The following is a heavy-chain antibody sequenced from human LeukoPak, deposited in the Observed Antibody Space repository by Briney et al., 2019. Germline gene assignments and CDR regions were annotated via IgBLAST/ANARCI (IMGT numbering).Heavy chain of an antibody. D-gene: IGHD3-3*02. J-gene: IGHJ6*04. CDR3: ARRFAAQLAFVDV. CDR2: ISYNGGST. Sequence: AGGSLRLSCAASGFTFTNYAMHWVRQAPGKGLEYVSAISYNGGSTYYADSVKGRFTISRDHSKNTLYLQMGSLTAEDMAVYYCARRFAAQLAFVDVWGKGTTVTISS. V-gene: IGHV3-64*02. CDR1: GFTFTNYA.